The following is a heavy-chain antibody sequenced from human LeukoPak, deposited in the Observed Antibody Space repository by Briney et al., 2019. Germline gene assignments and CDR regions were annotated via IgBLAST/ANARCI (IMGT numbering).Heavy chain of an antibody. CDR3: ARVPRGYYDYVWGSYRQGYLDY. J-gene: IGHJ4*02. Sequence: PSETLSLTCAVYGGSFSGYYWSWIRQPPGKGLEWIGEINHSGSTNYNPSPKSRVTISVDTSKNQFSLKLSSVTAADTAVYYCARVPRGYYDYVWGSYRQGYLDYWGQGTLVTVSS. V-gene: IGHV4-34*01. CDR1: GGSFSGYY. CDR2: INHSGST. D-gene: IGHD3-16*02.